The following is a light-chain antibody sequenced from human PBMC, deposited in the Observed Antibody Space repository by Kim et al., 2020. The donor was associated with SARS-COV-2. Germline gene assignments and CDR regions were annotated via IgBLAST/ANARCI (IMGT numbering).Light chain of an antibody. CDR2: WAS. V-gene: IGKV4-1*01. CDR1: QSLLFSSNNKNY. CDR3: QQYYRAPRT. J-gene: IGKJ1*01. Sequence: ATINCKYGQSLLFSSNNKNYLAWYQHKPGQPPKLLMYWASTRESGVPERFSGSGSGTDFTLTITSLQAEDVAVYYCQQYYRAPRTFGQGTKVDIK.